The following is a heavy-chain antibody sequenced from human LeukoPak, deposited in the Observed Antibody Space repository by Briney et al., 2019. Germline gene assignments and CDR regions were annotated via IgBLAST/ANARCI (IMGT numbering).Heavy chain of an antibody. Sequence: HPVGALRLSSAASGFTLSSDAMSSVLQAPGKGLEGVSAISSSGGSTYYADSVKGRFNISRDNSKNTLYLQMNSLRAEDTAVYYCAKGSDNFDYWGQGTLVTVSS. J-gene: IGHJ4*02. CDR1: GFTLSSDA. CDR3: AKGSDNFDY. CDR2: ISSSGGST. D-gene: IGHD1-26*01. V-gene: IGHV3-23*01.